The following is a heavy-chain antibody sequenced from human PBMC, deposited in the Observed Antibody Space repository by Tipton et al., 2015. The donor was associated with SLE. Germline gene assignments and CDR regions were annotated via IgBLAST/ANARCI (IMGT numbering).Heavy chain of an antibody. CDR1: GYTFTTYG. CDR2: ISAYNGNT. Sequence: QSGAEVKKPGASVKVSCKASGYTFTTYGISWVRQAPGQGLEWMGWISAYNGNTNYAQKLQGRVTMTTDTSTNTAYMELRSLRSDDTAVYYCAREVYSGSYYYYYGMDVWGQGTTVTISS. V-gene: IGHV1-18*01. D-gene: IGHD3-10*01. J-gene: IGHJ6*02. CDR3: AREVYSGSYYYYYGMDV.